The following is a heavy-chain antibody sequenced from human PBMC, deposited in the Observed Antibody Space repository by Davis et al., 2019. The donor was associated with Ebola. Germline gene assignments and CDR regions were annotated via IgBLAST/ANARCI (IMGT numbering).Heavy chain of an antibody. D-gene: IGHD3-10*01. Sequence: SETLSLTCAVYGDLFSAYYWAWIRLPPGKGLEWIGEINRRGSTNYNPSLKSRVTISVDTSKNQFSLKLSSVTAADTAVYYCARVNYYGSGSYYLDYWGQGTLVTVSS. J-gene: IGHJ4*02. CDR3: ARVNYYGSGSYYLDY. V-gene: IGHV4-34*01. CDR2: INRRGST. CDR1: GDLFSAYY.